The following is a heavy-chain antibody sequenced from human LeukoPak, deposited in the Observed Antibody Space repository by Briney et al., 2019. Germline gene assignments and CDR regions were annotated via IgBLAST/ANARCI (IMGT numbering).Heavy chain of an antibody. V-gene: IGHV3-48*01. CDR3: ARVDFDSNVYYDY. CDR1: GFTFSTYS. Sequence: GGSLRLSCAASGFTFSTYSMNWVRQAPGKGLEWVSYITSSSSTIYYADSVRGRFTISRDNAKNSLYLQMNSLRAEDTAVYYCARVDFDSNVYYDYWGQGTLVTISS. J-gene: IGHJ4*02. CDR2: ITSSSSTI. D-gene: IGHD3-22*01.